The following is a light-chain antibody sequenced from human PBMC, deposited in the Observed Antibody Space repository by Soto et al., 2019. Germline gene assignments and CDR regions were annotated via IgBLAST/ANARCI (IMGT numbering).Light chain of an antibody. CDR1: QGISTH. CDR2: AAS. CDR3: QQKYSATWA. J-gene: IGKJ1*01. Sequence: DIQMTQSPSSLSASVGDRLTITCRASQGISTHLNWYQQKPGKAPKLLIYAASTLQSGVPSSFSGGGSETDFAANSSSLQADDFASYTCQQKYSATWAFGQGTKVDIK. V-gene: IGKV1-39*01.